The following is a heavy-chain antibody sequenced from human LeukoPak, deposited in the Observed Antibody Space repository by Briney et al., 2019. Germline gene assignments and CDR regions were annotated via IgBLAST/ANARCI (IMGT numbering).Heavy chain of an antibody. D-gene: IGHD1-26*01. CDR3: SRDIGGSNSEIDY. J-gene: IGHJ4*02. Sequence: GGSLRLSCAASGFTFSSYSMNWVRQAPGKGLQWVSVISGSSYNINYADFVRGRFTISRDNAQNSLLLEMNILGDDDTAEYYSSRDIGGSNSEIDYWGQGTLVTVSS. CDR2: ISGSSYNI. V-gene: IGHV3-48*02. CDR1: GFTFSSYS.